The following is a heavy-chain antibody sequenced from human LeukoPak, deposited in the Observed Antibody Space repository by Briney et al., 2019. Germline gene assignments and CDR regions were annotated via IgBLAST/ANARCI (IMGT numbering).Heavy chain of an antibody. CDR2: ISSSSSTM. CDR1: GFTFSSYS. CDR3: ASSGYSNAFDI. J-gene: IGHJ3*02. Sequence: GGSLRLSCAASGFTFSSYSMNWVRQAPGKGLEWVSYISSSSSTMYYADSVKGRFTISRDNAKNSLYLQMNSLRAEDTAVYYCASSGYSNAFDIWGQGTMVTVSS. D-gene: IGHD3-22*01. V-gene: IGHV3-48*01.